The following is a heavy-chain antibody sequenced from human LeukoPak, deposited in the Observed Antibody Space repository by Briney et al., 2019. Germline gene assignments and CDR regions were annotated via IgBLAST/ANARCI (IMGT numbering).Heavy chain of an antibody. CDR2: ISYDGSNK. CDR1: GFTFSSYA. J-gene: IGHJ4*02. D-gene: IGHD6-13*01. V-gene: IGHV3-30*04. Sequence: GRSLRLSCAASGFTFSSYAMHWVRQAPGKGLEWVAVISYDGSNKYYADSVKGRFTISRDNSKNTLYLQMNSRRAEDTAVYYCARDVAAAGIPGIDYWGQGTLVTVSS. CDR3: ARDVAAAGIPGIDY.